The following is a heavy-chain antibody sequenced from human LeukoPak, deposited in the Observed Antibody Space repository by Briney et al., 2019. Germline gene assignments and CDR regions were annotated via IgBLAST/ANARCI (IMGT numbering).Heavy chain of an antibody. D-gene: IGHD5-18*01. J-gene: IGHJ3*02. V-gene: IGHV4-39*01. Sequence: TAPETLSLTCTVSGGSISSISYYWGWIRQPPGKGLEWIGTLYYGVSTYYNPSLKSRVTISVDMSKNQFSLMLSSVTAVDTAVYYCAREDTATATGALDIWGQGTMVTVSS. CDR1: GGSISSISYY. CDR2: LYYGVST. CDR3: AREDTATATGALDI.